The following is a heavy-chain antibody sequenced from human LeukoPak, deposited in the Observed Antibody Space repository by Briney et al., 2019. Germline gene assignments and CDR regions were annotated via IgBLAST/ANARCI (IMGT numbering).Heavy chain of an antibody. D-gene: IGHD5-12*01. V-gene: IGHV3-11*01. CDR2: ISSSGSTI. Sequence: PGGSLRLSCAASGFTFSDYYMSWIRQAPGKGLEWVSYISSSGSTIYYADSVKGRFTIPRDNAKNSLYLQMNSLRAEDTAVYYCASSPRGYSGYGTNFDYWGQGTLVTVSS. CDR1: GFTFSDYY. CDR3: ASSPRGYSGYGTNFDY. J-gene: IGHJ4*02.